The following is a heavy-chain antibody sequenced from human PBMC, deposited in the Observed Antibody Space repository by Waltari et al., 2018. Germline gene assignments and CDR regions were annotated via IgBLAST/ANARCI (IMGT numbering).Heavy chain of an antibody. V-gene: IGHV1-46*01. CDR1: GYTFPSYY. CDR2: INPSGGST. J-gene: IGHJ6*03. CDR3: ARDGGYCSSTSCSPGWYMDV. D-gene: IGHD2-2*01. Sequence: QVQLVQSGAEGKKHGASVKVSCKASGYTFPSYYLHWVRSAPGQGIDWMGMINPSGGSTSYAQKFQGRVTMTRDTSTSTVYMELSSLRSEDTAVYYCARDGGYCSSTSCSPGWYMDVWGKGTTVTISS.